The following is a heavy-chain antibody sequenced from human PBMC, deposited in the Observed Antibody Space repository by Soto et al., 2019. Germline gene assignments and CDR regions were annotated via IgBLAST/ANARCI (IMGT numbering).Heavy chain of an antibody. CDR1: GYSFTSYW. CDR2: IYPGDSDT. Sequence: GESLKISCKGSGYSFTSYWIGWVRQMPGKGLEWMGIIYPGDSDTRYSPSFQGQVTISADKSISTAYLQWSSLKASDTAMYYCARLARLGYGDWYYFDYWGQGTLVTVSS. V-gene: IGHV5-51*01. D-gene: IGHD2-21*01. J-gene: IGHJ4*02. CDR3: ARLARLGYGDWYYFDY.